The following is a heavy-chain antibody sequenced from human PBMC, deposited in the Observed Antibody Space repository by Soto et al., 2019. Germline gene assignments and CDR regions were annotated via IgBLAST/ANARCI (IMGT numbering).Heavy chain of an antibody. Sequence: QVQLVQSGAEVKKPGASVKVSCKASGYTFTSYGISWVRQAPGQGLEWMGWISAYNGNTNYAQKLQGRVTMTTDTSTSTAHMELRSLGSDDTAVYACARAPRSSWYAPWGQGTLVTVSS. J-gene: IGHJ5*02. V-gene: IGHV1-18*01. CDR3: ARAPRSSWYAP. CDR1: GYTFTSYG. CDR2: ISAYNGNT. D-gene: IGHD6-13*01.